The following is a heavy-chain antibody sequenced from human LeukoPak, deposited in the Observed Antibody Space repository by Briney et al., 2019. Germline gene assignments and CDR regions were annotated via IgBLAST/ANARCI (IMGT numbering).Heavy chain of an antibody. CDR2: IIPIFGTA. V-gene: IGHV1-69*13. J-gene: IGHJ4*02. D-gene: IGHD3-22*01. Sequence: ASVKVSCTASGGTFSSYAISWVRQAPGQGLEWMGGIIPIFGTANYAQKFQGRVTITADESTSTAYMELSSLRSEDTAVYYCARDHVPYYYDSSGYIGKFDYWGQGTLVTVSS. CDR1: GGTFSSYA. CDR3: ARDHVPYYYDSSGYIGKFDY.